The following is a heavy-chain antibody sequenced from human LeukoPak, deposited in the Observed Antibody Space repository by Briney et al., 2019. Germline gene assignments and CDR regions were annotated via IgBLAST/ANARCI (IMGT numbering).Heavy chain of an antibody. V-gene: IGHV4-4*07. CDR1: GVSISDYY. J-gene: IGHJ3*02. D-gene: IGHD2-2*01. Sequence: PSETLSLTCTVSGVSISDYYWNWIRQPAGKALEWIGRIYTSGSTNYSPSLKSRVTMSVDTSKDQFSLKLSSVTAADTAVYYCARLPYCSSTSCPDAFDIWGQGTMVTVSS. CDR2: IYTSGST. CDR3: ARLPYCSSTSCPDAFDI.